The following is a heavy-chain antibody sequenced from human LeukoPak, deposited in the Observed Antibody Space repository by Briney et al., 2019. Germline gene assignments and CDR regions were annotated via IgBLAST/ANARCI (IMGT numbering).Heavy chain of an antibody. CDR1: EFSLRSYS. CDR3: ARVLLERPGIDSFDM. V-gene: IGHV3-48*01. D-gene: IGHD1-1*01. CDR2: INSRSSTI. Sequence: LPGGSLRLSCGASEFSLRSYSMDWVRQAPGKGLEWVSHINSRSSTIYYADSVKGRFTISRDNAGNSLYLHMNSLRAEDTAVYYCARVLLERPGIDSFDMWGQGTMVTVSS. J-gene: IGHJ3*02.